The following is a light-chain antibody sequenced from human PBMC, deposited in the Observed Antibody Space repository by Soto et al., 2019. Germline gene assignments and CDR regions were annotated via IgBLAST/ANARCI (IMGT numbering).Light chain of an antibody. Sequence: DVVLTQSPLSLPVTLGQSASISCRCSQSPAASDGNIYLNWFQQRPGQSPRRLIYKVSDRDSGVPDRFSGSGSGTDFTLKISGVEAEDVGIYYCMQGTHWPYTFGQGTKLEIK. CDR1: QSPAASDGNIY. J-gene: IGKJ2*01. V-gene: IGKV2-30*01. CDR2: KVS. CDR3: MQGTHWPYT.